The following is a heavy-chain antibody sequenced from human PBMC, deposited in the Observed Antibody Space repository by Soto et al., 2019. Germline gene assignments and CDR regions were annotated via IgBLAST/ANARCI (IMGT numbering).Heavy chain of an antibody. CDR1: GFTFSSYS. J-gene: IGHJ4*02. V-gene: IGHV3-48*02. Sequence: GGSLRLSCAASGFTFSSYSMNWVRQAPGKGLEWVSYISSSSSTIYYADSVKGRFTISRDNAKNSLYLQMNSLRDEDTAVYYCARDADFGPYDSSGYGGVYWGQGTLVTVSS. CDR2: ISSSSSTI. D-gene: IGHD3-22*01. CDR3: ARDADFGPYDSSGYGGVY.